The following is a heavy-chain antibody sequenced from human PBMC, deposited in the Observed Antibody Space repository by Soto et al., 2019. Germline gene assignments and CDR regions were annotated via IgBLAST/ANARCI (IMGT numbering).Heavy chain of an antibody. Sequence: GSLRLSCAASGFTFSSYSMNWVRQAPGKGLEWVSYISGSGTTIYYADSVKDRFTVSRDNAKNSLYLQMSSLRAEDTAVYYCASNKTTGSSSSRADFSGQGALVTVTS. D-gene: IGHD1-26*01. CDR3: ASNKTTGSSSSRADF. V-gene: IGHV3-48*01. CDR1: GFTFSSYS. CDR2: ISGSGTTI. J-gene: IGHJ4*02.